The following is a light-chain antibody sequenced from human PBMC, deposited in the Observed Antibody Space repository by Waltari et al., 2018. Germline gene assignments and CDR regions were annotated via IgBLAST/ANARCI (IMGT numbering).Light chain of an antibody. V-gene: IGLV3-21*04. J-gene: IGLJ1*01. CDR3: HVWHPHVDPGV. CDR1: NIGTYS. CDR2: YAR. Sequence: SYVVTQPPSVSVAPGETATITCGGDNIGTYSVHWYQQKAGQAPVLVIFYARDRPSGIPDRFSGSNSGNTATLTISRVEAGEEARYYCHVWHPHVDPGVFGTGTEVTVL.